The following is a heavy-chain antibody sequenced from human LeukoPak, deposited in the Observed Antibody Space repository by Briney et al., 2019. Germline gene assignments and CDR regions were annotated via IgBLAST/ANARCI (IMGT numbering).Heavy chain of an antibody. CDR2: ISYDGSNK. CDR3: ARDGRAYDILTGSVDY. J-gene: IGHJ4*02. Sequence: GGSLRLSCAASGFTFSSYSMNWVRQAPGKGLEWVAVISYDGSNKYYADSVKGRFTISRDNSKNTLYLQMNSLRAEDTAVYYCARDGRAYDILTGSVDYWGQGTLVTVSS. D-gene: IGHD3-9*01. CDR1: GFTFSSYS. V-gene: IGHV3-30*03.